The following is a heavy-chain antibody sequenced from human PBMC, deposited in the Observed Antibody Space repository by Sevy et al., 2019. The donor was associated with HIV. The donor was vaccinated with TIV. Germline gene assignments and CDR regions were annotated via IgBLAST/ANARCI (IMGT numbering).Heavy chain of an antibody. J-gene: IGHJ6*02. D-gene: IGHD1-26*01. Sequence: GGSLRLSCAASGFTFSSYSMNWVRQAPGEGLEWVTSISSSSRYIYYVDSVKGRFTVSRDNSKNSLYLQMNSLRAEDTAVYYCARDLSAHIDYYSMDVWGQGTTVTVSS. CDR3: ARDLSAHIDYYSMDV. V-gene: IGHV3-21*01. CDR2: ISSSSRYI. CDR1: GFTFSSYS.